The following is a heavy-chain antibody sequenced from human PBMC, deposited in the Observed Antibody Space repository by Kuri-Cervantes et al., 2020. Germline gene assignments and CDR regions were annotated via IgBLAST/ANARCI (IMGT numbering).Heavy chain of an antibody. CDR1: GYTFTSYS. CDR3: ARDGMTSAQITSYYYYMDV. V-gene: IGHV1-3*01. J-gene: IGHJ6*03. D-gene: IGHD3-16*01. CDR2: INAGNGQT. Sequence: ASVKVSCKASGYTFTSYSLHWVRQAPGQRLEWMGWINAGNGQTKYSQKFQGRVTFTRDTAASTAYMELSSLRSEDTAVYYCARDGMTSAQITSYYYYMDVWGKGTTVTVSS.